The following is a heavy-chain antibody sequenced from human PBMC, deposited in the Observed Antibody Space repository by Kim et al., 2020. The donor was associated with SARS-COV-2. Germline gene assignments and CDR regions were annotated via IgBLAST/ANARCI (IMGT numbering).Heavy chain of an antibody. J-gene: IGHJ5*02. CDR3: AREYSSPGGWFDP. D-gene: IGHD6-13*01. V-gene: IGHV1-69*01. Sequence: YEQKFQGRVTITADESTSTAYMELSSLRSEDTAVYYCAREYSSPGGWFDPWGQGTLVTVSS.